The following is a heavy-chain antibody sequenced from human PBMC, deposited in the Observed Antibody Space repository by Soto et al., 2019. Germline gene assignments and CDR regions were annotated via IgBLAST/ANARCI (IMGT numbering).Heavy chain of an antibody. V-gene: IGHV4-4*02. D-gene: IGHD3-9*01. Sequence: TSETLSLTCAVSGGSISSRNWWSWVRQPTGKGLEWIGEIYHSGSTNYNPSLKSRVTISVDTSKNQFSLKLSSVTAADTAVYYCARVLRYFDWHYYYYYMDVWGKGTTVTVSS. CDR1: GGSISSRNW. J-gene: IGHJ6*03. CDR2: IYHSGST. CDR3: ARVLRYFDWHYYYYYMDV.